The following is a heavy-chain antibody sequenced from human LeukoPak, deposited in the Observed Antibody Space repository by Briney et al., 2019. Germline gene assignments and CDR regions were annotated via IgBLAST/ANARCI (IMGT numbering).Heavy chain of an antibody. CDR2: IYYSGST. D-gene: IGHD4-17*01. CDR1: GGSISSYY. J-gene: IGHJ4*02. V-gene: IGHV4-59*12. CDR3: ARVDYGDYEFDC. Sequence: SETLSLTCTVSGGSISSYYWSWIRQPPGKGLEWIGSIYYSGSTYYNPSLKSRVTISVDTSKNQFSLKLSSVTAADTAVYYCARVDYGDYEFDCWGQGTLVTVSS.